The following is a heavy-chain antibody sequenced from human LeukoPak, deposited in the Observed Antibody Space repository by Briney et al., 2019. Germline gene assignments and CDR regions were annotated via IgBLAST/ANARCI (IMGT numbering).Heavy chain of an antibody. Sequence: SVTVSCKASGGTSNSHAISWVRQAPGQGLEWMGRIIPNLGTTSRAQNFQDRVTLTADKSTNTAYMELTSLTSDDTAVYYCATTNDGGGYQWGDFFDFWGQGTLVTVSS. CDR1: GGTSNSHA. CDR3: ATTNDGGGYQWGDFFDF. J-gene: IGHJ4*02. CDR2: IIPNLGTT. D-gene: IGHD3-22*01. V-gene: IGHV1-69*04.